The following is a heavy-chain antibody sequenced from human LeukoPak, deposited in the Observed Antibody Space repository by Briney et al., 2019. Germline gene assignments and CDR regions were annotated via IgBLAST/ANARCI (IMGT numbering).Heavy chain of an antibody. CDR3: ARDSGAAMTYFDH. CDR2: LWYDGSNK. V-gene: IGHV3-33*01. J-gene: IGHJ4*02. D-gene: IGHD5-18*01. Sequence: GRSLRLSCAASGFSFSSYGMHWVRQAPGKGLEWAAVLWYDGSNKYYADSVKGRFTISRDNSKNRLYLQMNSLRAEDTAVYYCARDSGAAMTYFDHWGQGTLVTVSS. CDR1: GFSFSSYG.